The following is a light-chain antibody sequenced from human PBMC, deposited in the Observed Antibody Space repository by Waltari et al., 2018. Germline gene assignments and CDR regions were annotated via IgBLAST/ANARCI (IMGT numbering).Light chain of an antibody. CDR2: DAS. CDR1: QSVNGFY. CDR3: QQDGDSPAT. V-gene: IGKV3-20*01. Sequence: ELVMTQPPGTQSFSAGERATLSCRASQSVNGFYLAWFQQKPGQPPRLLIDDASSRATGVPDRFSGSGSGTDFVLTIRRLEPEDFAVYFCQQDGDSPATFGQGTKVEI. J-gene: IGKJ1*01.